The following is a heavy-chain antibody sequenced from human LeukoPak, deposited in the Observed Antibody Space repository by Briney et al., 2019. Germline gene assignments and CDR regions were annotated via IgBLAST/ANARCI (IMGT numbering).Heavy chain of an antibody. D-gene: IGHD6-19*01. V-gene: IGHV3-23*01. CDR3: AKLFELDSGWSNPRYYFDY. J-gene: IGHJ4*02. Sequence: GGSLRLSCAVSGFTFSSYAMSWVRQAPGKGLEWVSIISSSGGTTYYADSVKGRFTISRDNSKNTLFLQMNSLRAEDAAVYYCAKLFELDSGWSNPRYYFDYWGQGTLVTVSS. CDR2: ISSSGGTT. CDR1: GFTFSSYA.